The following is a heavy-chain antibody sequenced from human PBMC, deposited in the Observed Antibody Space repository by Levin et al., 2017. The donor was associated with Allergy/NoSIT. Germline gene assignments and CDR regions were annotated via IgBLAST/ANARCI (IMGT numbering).Heavy chain of an antibody. CDR3: AKVYRPYDSSGYGWDY. J-gene: IGHJ4*02. D-gene: IGHD3-22*01. V-gene: IGHV3-23*01. CDR2: ISGSGGST. Sequence: GESLKISCAASGFTFSSYAMSWVRQAPGKGLEWVSAISGSGGSTYYADSVKGRFTISRDNSKNTLYLQMNSLRAEDTAVYYCAKVYRPYDSSGYGWDYWGQGTLVTVSS. CDR1: GFTFSSYA.